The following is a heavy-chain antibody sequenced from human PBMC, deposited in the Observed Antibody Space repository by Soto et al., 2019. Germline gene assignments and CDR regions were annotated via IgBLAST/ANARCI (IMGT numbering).Heavy chain of an antibody. V-gene: IGHV4-61*01. CDR2: IYFTGST. CDR1: GGAVSSGTYY. CDR3: TSGAPRAQWFDP. Sequence: PSETLSLTCTVSGGAVSSGTYYWSWIRQPPGKGLEWIGHIYFTGSTNYNPSLKSRVTMSLDTSRHQFSLKLSSVTAADTAVDSCTSGAPRAQWFDPWGLGTLVTVSS. J-gene: IGHJ5*02.